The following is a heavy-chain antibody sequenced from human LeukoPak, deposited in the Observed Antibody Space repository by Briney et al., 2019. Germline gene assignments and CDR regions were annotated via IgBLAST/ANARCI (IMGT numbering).Heavy chain of an antibody. D-gene: IGHD1-26*01. CDR1: GYSFTNYW. CDR2: IYPGDSDT. J-gene: IGHJ4*02. Sequence: GESLKISCKASGYSFTNYWIVWVRQMPGKGLEWMGIIYPGDSDTRYSPSFQGQVTFSADKSISTAYLQWSSLKASDTAMYYCARRRDLYSGSYYPFDYWGQGTLVTVSS. V-gene: IGHV5-51*01. CDR3: ARRRDLYSGSYYPFDY.